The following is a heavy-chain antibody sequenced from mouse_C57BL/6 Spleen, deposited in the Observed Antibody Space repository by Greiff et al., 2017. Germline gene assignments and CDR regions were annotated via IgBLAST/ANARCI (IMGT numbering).Heavy chain of an antibody. Sequence: DVMLVESGGGLVKPGGSLKLSCAASGFTFSDYGMHWVRQAPEKGLEWVAYISSGSSTIYYADTVKGRVTITRDNSKNTLFLQMTSLRSEDTAMYYCARGYYGSSYENWYFDVWGTGTTVTVSS. CDR2: ISSGSSTI. CDR3: ARGYYGSSYENWYFDV. J-gene: IGHJ1*03. V-gene: IGHV5-17*01. CDR1: GFTFSDYG. D-gene: IGHD1-1*01.